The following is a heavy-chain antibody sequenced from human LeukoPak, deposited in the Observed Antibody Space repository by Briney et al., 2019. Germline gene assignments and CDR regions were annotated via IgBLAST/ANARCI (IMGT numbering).Heavy chain of an antibody. D-gene: IGHD2-2*02. V-gene: IGHV1-18*01. Sequence: ASVKVSCKASGYTFTSYGISWVRQAPGQGLEWMGWISAYNGNTNYAQKLQGRVTMTTDTSTSTAYMELRSLRSDDTAVYYCASGIVVVPAAIPYLDYWGQGTLVTVSS. J-gene: IGHJ4*02. CDR2: ISAYNGNT. CDR1: GYTFTSYG. CDR3: ASGIVVVPAAIPYLDY.